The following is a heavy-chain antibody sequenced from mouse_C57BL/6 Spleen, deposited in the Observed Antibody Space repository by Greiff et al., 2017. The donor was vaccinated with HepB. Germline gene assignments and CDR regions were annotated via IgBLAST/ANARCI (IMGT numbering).Heavy chain of an antibody. CDR3: ARLGYGSSSFDY. Sequence: VQLQQSGAELVKPGASVKISCKASGYEFSSYWMNWVKQRPGKGLEWIGQIYPGDGDTNYNGKFKGKATLTADKSSSTAYMQLSRLPSEDSAVYCFARLGYGSSSFDYWGQGTTLTVSS. V-gene: IGHV1-80*01. CDR2: IYPGDGDT. J-gene: IGHJ2*01. CDR1: GYEFSSYW. D-gene: IGHD1-1*01.